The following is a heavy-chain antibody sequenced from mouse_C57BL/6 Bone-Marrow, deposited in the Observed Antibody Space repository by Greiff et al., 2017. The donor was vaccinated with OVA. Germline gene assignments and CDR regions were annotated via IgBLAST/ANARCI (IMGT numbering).Heavy chain of an antibody. J-gene: IGHJ1*03. D-gene: IGHD1-1*01. CDR3: AREYGSPYWYFDV. Sequence: EVQLQESEGGLVQPGSSMKLSCTASGFTFSDYYMAWVRQVPEKGLEWVANINYDGSSTYYLDSLKSRFIISRDNAKNILYLQMSSLKSEDTATYYCAREYGSPYWYFDVWGTGTTVTVSS. CDR2: INYDGSST. V-gene: IGHV5-16*01. CDR1: GFTFSDYY.